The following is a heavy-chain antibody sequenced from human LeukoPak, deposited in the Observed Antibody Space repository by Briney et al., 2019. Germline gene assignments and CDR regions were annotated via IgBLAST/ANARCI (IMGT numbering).Heavy chain of an antibody. V-gene: IGHV3-30*02. D-gene: IGHD3-10*01. Sequence: GGSLRLSCAASGFNFSSYGMHWVRQAPGKGLEWVTFIRYDGSNKYYADSVKGRFTISRDNAKNSLYLQMNSLRAEDTAVYYCARGNYYGIYWGQGTLVTVSS. CDR2: IRYDGSNK. CDR3: ARGNYYGIY. J-gene: IGHJ4*02. CDR1: GFNFSSYG.